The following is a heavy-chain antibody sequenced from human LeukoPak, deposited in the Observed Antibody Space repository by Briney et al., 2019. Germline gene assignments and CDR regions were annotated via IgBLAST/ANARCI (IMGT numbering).Heavy chain of an antibody. D-gene: IGHD6-19*01. CDR2: IYYSGST. CDR1: GGSISSYY. Sequence: PSETLSLTCTVSGGSISSYYWSWIRQPPGKGLEWIGYIYYSGSTNYNPSLKSRVTISVDTSKNQFSLKLSSVTAADTAVYYCAREVAGAGGFDYWGQGTLVTVSS. CDR3: AREVAGAGGFDY. J-gene: IGHJ4*02. V-gene: IGHV4-59*01.